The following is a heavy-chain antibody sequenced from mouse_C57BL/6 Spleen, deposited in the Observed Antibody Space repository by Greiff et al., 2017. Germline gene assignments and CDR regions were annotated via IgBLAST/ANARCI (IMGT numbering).Heavy chain of an antibody. J-gene: IGHJ2*01. V-gene: IGHV1-52*01. CDR2: IDPSDSET. CDR1: GYTFTSYW. CDR3: ARSSNPLFDY. D-gene: IGHD2-5*01. Sequence: VQLQQPGAELVRPGSSVKLSCKASGYTFTSYWMHWVKQRPIQGLEWIGNIDPSDSETHYNQKFKDKATLTVVKSSSTAYMQLSSLTSEDSAVYYCARSSNPLFDYWGQGTTLTVSS.